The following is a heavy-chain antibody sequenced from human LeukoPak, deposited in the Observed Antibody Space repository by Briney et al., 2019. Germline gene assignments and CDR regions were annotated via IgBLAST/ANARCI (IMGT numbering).Heavy chain of an antibody. CDR1: GSTFSSYS. CDR2: ISTSSSYI. Sequence: GGSLRLSCAASGSTFSSYSMNWVRQAPGKGLEWVSYISTSSSYIYYADSVKGRFTISRDNAKKSLYLEMNSLRAEDTAVYYCAREKRYSSGYLGWGQGTLVTVSS. V-gene: IGHV3-21*05. J-gene: IGHJ4*02. CDR3: AREKRYSSGYLG. D-gene: IGHD6-19*01.